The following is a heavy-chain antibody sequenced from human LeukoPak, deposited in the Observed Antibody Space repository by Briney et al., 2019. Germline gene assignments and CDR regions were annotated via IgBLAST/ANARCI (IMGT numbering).Heavy chain of an antibody. CDR1: GFTFSSYA. CDR3: ASLMH. J-gene: IGHJ4*02. V-gene: IGHV3-30*04. D-gene: IGHD2-8*01. Sequence: GGFLRFSCAAPGFTFSSYAMHWVRQAPGKGLDWVAVISYDGSNKYYADSVKGRFTISRDNSKNTLYLQMNSLRAEATAVYYCASLMHWGQGTLVTVSS. CDR2: ISYDGSNK.